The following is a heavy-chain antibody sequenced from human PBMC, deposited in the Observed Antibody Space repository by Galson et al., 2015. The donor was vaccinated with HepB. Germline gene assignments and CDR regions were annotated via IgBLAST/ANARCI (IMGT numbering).Heavy chain of an antibody. Sequence: LRLSCAASGFTFGDYAMSWFRQAPGKGLEWVGFIRSKAYGGTTEYAASVKGRFTISRDDSKSIAYLQMNSLKTEDTAVYYCTIYYYDSSGYFDYFDYWGQGTLVTVSS. CDR1: GFTFGDYA. CDR2: IRSKAYGGTT. V-gene: IGHV3-49*03. D-gene: IGHD3-22*01. J-gene: IGHJ4*02. CDR3: TIYYYDSSGYFDYFDY.